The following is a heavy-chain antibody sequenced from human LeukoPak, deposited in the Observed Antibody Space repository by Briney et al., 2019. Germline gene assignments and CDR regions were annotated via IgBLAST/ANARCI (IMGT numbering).Heavy chain of an antibody. Sequence: GGSLRLSCAASGFTFSSYAMSWVRRAPGKGLEWVSAISGSGGSTYYADSVKGRFTISRDNSKNTLYLQMNSLRAEDTAVYYCAKRDIVVVPAANIDYWGQGTLVTVSS. CDR1: GFTFSSYA. V-gene: IGHV3-23*01. D-gene: IGHD2-2*01. J-gene: IGHJ4*02. CDR2: ISGSGGST. CDR3: AKRDIVVVPAANIDY.